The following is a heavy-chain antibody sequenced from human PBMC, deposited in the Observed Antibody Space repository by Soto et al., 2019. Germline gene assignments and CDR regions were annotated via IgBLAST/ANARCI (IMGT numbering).Heavy chain of an antibody. CDR2: ISYDGSNK. V-gene: IGHV3-30*18. J-gene: IGHJ6*02. Sequence: PGGSLRLSCAASGFTFSSSGMHWVRQAPGKGLECEAVISYDGSNKSYTDSVKGRLTSSRDNSKNTLYRQMNSLRAEDTAVYYCAKDLGQSNFYGKDVWGQGTTGTVSS. CDR1: GFTFSSSG. CDR3: AKDLGQSNFYGKDV.